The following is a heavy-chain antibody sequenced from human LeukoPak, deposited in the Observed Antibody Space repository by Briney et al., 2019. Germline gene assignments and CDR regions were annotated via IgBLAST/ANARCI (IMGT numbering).Heavy chain of an antibody. V-gene: IGHV3-74*01. CDR2: INSDGSTT. Sequence: PGGSLRLSCAASGFTFSSHWMHWVRQAPGKGLVWVSRINSDGSTTTYADSVKGRFTISRDNANNTLYLQMSSLRAEDTAVYYCARDVRWLRFVFDYWGQGTLVTVSS. J-gene: IGHJ4*02. D-gene: IGHD5-12*01. CDR3: ARDVRWLRFVFDY. CDR1: GFTFSSHW.